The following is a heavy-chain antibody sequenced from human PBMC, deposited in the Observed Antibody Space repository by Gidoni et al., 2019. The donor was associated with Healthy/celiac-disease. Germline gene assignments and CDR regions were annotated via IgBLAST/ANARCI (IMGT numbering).Heavy chain of an antibody. CDR3: AKISYYDSSGYYSLWVDAFDI. D-gene: IGHD3-22*01. V-gene: IGHV3-23*01. Sequence: EVQLLESGGGLVQPGGSLRLSCAASGFTFSSYAMSWVRQAPGKGLEWVSAISGSGGSTYYADSVKGRFTISRDNSKNTLYLQMNSLRAEDTAVYYCAKISYYDSSGYYSLWVDAFDIWGQGTMVTVSS. CDR1: GFTFSSYA. CDR2: ISGSGGST. J-gene: IGHJ3*02.